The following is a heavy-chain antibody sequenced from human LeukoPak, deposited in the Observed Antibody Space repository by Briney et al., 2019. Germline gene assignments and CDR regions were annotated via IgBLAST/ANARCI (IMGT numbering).Heavy chain of an antibody. CDR2: LNGSGDTA. CDR3: AKTDTFTSGWYINS. V-gene: IGHV3-23*01. Sequence: GSLNLSCAASGFTFSNYAMNWVRQAPGKGLEWVSGLNGSGDTAYYTNSVKGRFTTSRDNSKDTLYLQMTSLRAEDTAVYYCAKTDTFTSGWYINSCGQGTLVTVSS. J-gene: IGHJ4*02. D-gene: IGHD6-19*01. CDR1: GFTFSNYA.